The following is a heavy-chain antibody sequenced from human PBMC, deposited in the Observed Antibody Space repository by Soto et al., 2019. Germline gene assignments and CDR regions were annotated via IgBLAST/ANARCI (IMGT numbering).Heavy chain of an antibody. CDR3: ARGHTMVRGVIITGNRYYYYGMDV. J-gene: IGHJ6*02. Sequence: GASVKVSCKASGGTFSSYAISWVRQAPGQGLERMGGIIPSFGTANYAQKFQGRVTITADESTSTAYMELSSLRSEDTAVYYCARGHTMVRGVIITGNRYYYYGMDVWGQGTTVTVSS. D-gene: IGHD3-10*01. V-gene: IGHV1-69*13. CDR1: GGTFSSYA. CDR2: IIPSFGTA.